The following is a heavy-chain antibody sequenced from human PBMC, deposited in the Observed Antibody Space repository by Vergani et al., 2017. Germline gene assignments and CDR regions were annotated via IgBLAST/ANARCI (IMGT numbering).Heavy chain of an antibody. V-gene: IGHV3-23*01. CDR1: GFTFSKYA. D-gene: IGHD1-26*01. Sequence: EVQLLESGGGLVQPGGSLRLSCAASGFTFSKYAMSWVRQAPGKGLECVSGISGDGSRTFYADSVKGRFTISRDNSKKAVYVQMNSLRGDDTAVYYCAKGSGDGYYFDYWGQGTLVSVSS. CDR2: ISGDGSRT. CDR3: AKGSGDGYYFDY. J-gene: IGHJ4*02.